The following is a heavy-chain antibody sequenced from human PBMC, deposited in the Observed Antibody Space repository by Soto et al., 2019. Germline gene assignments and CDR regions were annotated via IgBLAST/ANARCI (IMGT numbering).Heavy chain of an antibody. J-gene: IGHJ4*02. D-gene: IGHD4-17*01. CDR1: GFTFSRYS. CDR3: ARDKYGDRFAY. Sequence: EVQLVESGGGLVQPGGSLRLSCAASGFTFSRYSMNWVRQAPGKGLEWVSYISTNNSTIYCADSVKGRFTISRDNAKNSLYLQMNSLRAEDTAVYYCARDKYGDRFAYWGQGTLVTVSS. V-gene: IGHV3-48*01. CDR2: ISTNNSTI.